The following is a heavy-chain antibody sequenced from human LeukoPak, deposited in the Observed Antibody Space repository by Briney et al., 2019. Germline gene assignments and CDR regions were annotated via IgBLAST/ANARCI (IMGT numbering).Heavy chain of an antibody. Sequence: ASVTVSCKASGYTFTSYGISWVRQAPGQGLEWMGWISAYNGNTNYAQKLQGRVTMTTDTSTSTAYMELRSLRSDDTAVYYCATGGGVDYYDSSGYYPADYWGQGTLATVSS. CDR1: GYTFTSYG. V-gene: IGHV1-18*01. CDR2: ISAYNGNT. CDR3: ATGGGVDYYDSSGYYPADY. J-gene: IGHJ4*02. D-gene: IGHD3-22*01.